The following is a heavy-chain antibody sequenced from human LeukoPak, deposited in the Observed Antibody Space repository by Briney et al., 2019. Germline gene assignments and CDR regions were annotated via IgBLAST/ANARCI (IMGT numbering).Heavy chain of an antibody. CDR2: ISGSGDSA. CDR3: AKTRGYCSGGSCYSDY. CDR1: GFTFSSYA. V-gene: IGHV3-23*01. D-gene: IGHD2-15*01. Sequence: GGSLRLSCAASGFTFSSYAMSWVRQAPGKGLEWVSAISGSGDSAFYADSVKGRFTISRGNSKKTLYLQMNSLRAEDTAAYYCAKTRGYCSGGSCYSDYWGQGTLVTVSS. J-gene: IGHJ4*02.